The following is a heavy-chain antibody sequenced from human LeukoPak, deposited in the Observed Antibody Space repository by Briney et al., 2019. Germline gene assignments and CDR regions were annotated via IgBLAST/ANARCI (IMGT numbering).Heavy chain of an antibody. CDR1: GDSISSYY. J-gene: IGHJ5*02. V-gene: IGHV4-59*01. D-gene: IGHD6-6*01. Sequence: SETLSLTCTVSGDSISSYYWSWIRQPPGKGLEWIGYIYYSGNTNYNPTLKGRVTISKDTSKKQISLNLSSVTAADTAVYYCARGSNWLDPWGQGTLVTVSS. CDR2: IYYSGNT. CDR3: ARGSNWLDP.